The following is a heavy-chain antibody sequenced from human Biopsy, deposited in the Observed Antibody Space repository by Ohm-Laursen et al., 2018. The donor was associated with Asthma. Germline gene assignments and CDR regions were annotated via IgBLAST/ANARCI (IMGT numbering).Heavy chain of an antibody. V-gene: IGHV4-39*02. CDR3: ARAVSNSSYWFFDL. CDR1: GDAMSTSGSY. D-gene: IGHD2-2*01. Sequence: SDTLSLTCIVSGDAMSTSGSYWGWIRQSPGKGLEWIGSIYYSGRTYYSPSLESRVTISADTSKNHFSLKVTSVTAADTAVYYCARAVSNSSYWFFDLWGRGGLGTVSS. J-gene: IGHJ2*01. CDR2: IYYSGRT.